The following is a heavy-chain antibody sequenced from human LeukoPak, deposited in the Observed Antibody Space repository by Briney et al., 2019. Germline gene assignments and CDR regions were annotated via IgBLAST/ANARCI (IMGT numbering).Heavy chain of an antibody. CDR2: IYYSGST. Sequence: PSQTLSLTCTVSGGSISSGDSYWSWIRQPPGKGLEWIGYIYYSGSTYYNPSLKSRVTISVDTSKNQFSLKLSSVTAADTAVYYCARYIAAAGHDYWGQGTLVTVSS. J-gene: IGHJ4*02. CDR1: GGSISSGDSY. D-gene: IGHD6-13*01. CDR3: ARYIAAAGHDY. V-gene: IGHV4-30-4*01.